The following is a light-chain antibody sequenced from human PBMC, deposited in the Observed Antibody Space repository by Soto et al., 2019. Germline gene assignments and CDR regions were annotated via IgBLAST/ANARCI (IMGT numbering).Light chain of an antibody. V-gene: IGKV1D-16*01. CDR1: QDISTW. Sequence: IQITQSPASVSSSVVERFTITCRASQDISTWLAWYQQKPGKAPKSLIYTVSTLQSGVPSRFSGSGSGTEFSLTISSLQPEDFATYYCQQYYSCPITFRQGTRLEIK. CDR3: QQYYSCPIT. CDR2: TVS. J-gene: IGKJ5*01.